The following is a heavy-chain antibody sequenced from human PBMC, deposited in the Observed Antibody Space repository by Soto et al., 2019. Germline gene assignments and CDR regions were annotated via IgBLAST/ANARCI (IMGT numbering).Heavy chain of an antibody. CDR3: ARVTRGIAAAGVFDY. D-gene: IGHD6-13*01. CDR2: IYYSGST. V-gene: IGHV4-59*12. Sequence: SETLSLTCTVSGGSISSYYWSWIRQPPGKGLEWIGYIYYSGSTNYNPSLKSRATISADTSKNQFSLQLSSVTAADTALYYCARVTRGIAAAGVFDYWGQGTLVTVSS. J-gene: IGHJ4*02. CDR1: GGSISSYY.